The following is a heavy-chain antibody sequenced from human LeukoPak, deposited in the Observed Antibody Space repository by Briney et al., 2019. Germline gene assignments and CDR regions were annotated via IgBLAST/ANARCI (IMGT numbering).Heavy chain of an antibody. V-gene: IGHV3-53*01. J-gene: IGHJ4*02. CDR3: ARGARSCSSTSCFAYHFGY. D-gene: IGHD2-2*01. CDR2: IYIGGST. CDR1: RFTASSNY. Sequence: RGSLRLSCAASRFTASSNYMTWVRQAPGQGLGWGSIIYIGGSTYYPDSVKGRFPISRDNSKNTVHLEMNSLRAEDTAVYYCARGARSCSSTSCFAYHFGYWGQGTLVTVSS.